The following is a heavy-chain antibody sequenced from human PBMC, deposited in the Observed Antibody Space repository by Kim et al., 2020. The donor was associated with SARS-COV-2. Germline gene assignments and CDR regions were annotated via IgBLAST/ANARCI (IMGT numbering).Heavy chain of an antibody. V-gene: IGHV4-59*13. CDR3: ARVSGMGGTYYYYFDY. D-gene: IGHD1-26*01. CDR1: NGSISGYY. Sequence: SETLSLTCTVSNGSISGYYWSWIRQPPGKGLEWIGYIYYSGSTDYNPSLKSRVTISVDRSKNQFSLKLSSVTAADTAVYYCARVSGMGGTYYYYFDYWGQGTLVTVSP. CDR2: IYYSGST. J-gene: IGHJ4*02.